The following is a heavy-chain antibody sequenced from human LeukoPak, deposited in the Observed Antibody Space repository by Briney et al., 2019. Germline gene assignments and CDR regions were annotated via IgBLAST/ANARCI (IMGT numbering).Heavy chain of an antibody. J-gene: IGHJ4*02. V-gene: IGHV3-23*01. CDR1: GGSIRSYY. CDR3: AKNPLGFDY. Sequence: ETLSLTCTVSGGSIRSYYWSWVRQAPGKGLEWVSAISGSGGSTYYADSVKGRFTISRDNSKNTLYLQMNSLRAEDTAVYYCAKNPLGFDYWGQGTLVTVSS. CDR2: ISGSGGST.